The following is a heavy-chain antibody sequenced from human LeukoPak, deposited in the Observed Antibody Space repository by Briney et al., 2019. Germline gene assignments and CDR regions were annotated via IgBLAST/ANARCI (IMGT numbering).Heavy chain of an antibody. J-gene: IGHJ4*02. Sequence: PSETLSLTCTVSGGSISSSSYYWGWIRQPPGKGLEWIGSIYYSGSTYYNPSLKSRVTISVDTSKNQFSLKLSSVTAADTAVYYCARQPRFAPTVTYFDYWGQGTLVTVSS. V-gene: IGHV4-39*01. CDR1: GGSISSSSYY. CDR2: IYYSGST. CDR3: ARQPRFAPTVTYFDY. D-gene: IGHD4-11*01.